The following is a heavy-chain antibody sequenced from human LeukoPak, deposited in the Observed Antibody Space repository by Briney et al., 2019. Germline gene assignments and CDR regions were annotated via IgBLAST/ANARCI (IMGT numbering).Heavy chain of an antibody. CDR3: ARLVVDDAFDI. J-gene: IGHJ3*02. D-gene: IGHD2-8*02. V-gene: IGHV4-59*01. CDR1: GDSISSYY. Sequence: SETLSLTCTVSGDSISSYYWTWIRQPPGEGLEWIGYVYYSGSTNYSPSLKSRVTMSVDTSKNQFSLKLSSVTTADTAVYYCARLVVDDAFDIWGQGTMVTVSS. CDR2: VYYSGST.